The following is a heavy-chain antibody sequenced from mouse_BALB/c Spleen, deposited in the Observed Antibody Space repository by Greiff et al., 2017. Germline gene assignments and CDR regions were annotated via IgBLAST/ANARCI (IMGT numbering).Heavy chain of an antibody. J-gene: IGHJ2*01. D-gene: IGHD2-1*01. Sequence: VQLQQSGPELVKPGASVEMSCKASGYTFTSYVMHWVKQKPGQGLEWIGYINPYNDGTKYNEKFKGKATLTSDKSSSTAYMELSSLTSEDSAVYYCARSNYGNSYYFDYWGQGTTLTVSS. CDR3: ARSNYGNSYYFDY. CDR2: INPYNDGT. V-gene: IGHV1-14*01. CDR1: GYTFTSYV.